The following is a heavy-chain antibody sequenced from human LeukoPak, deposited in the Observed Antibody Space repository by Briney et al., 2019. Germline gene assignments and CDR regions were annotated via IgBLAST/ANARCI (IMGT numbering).Heavy chain of an antibody. V-gene: IGHV3-30-3*01. Sequence: PGGSLRLSCAASGFTVSSNYMSWVRQAPGKGLEWVAVISYDGSNKYYADSVKGRFTISRDNSKNTLYLQMNSLRAEDTAVYYCARDLSSGWLLDYWGQGTLVIVSS. CDR1: GFTVSSNY. CDR3: ARDLSSGWLLDY. CDR2: ISYDGSNK. D-gene: IGHD6-19*01. J-gene: IGHJ4*02.